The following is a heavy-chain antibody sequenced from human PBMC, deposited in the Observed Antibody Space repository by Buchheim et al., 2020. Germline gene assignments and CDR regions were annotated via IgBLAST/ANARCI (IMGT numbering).Heavy chain of an antibody. CDR2: IYHSGTT. CDR3: ATRPSDLSYWYFDL. D-gene: IGHD6-6*01. J-gene: IGHJ2*01. CDR1: NGSISSDDFY. Sequence: QVQLQESGPGLVKPSQTLSLTCTVSNGSISSDDFYWSWIRQHPGKGLEWIGYIYHSGTTYYNPSLRSPFDLSMATSKNQFPLNLDSVTAADTAIYYCATRPSDLSYWYFDLWGRGTL. V-gene: IGHV4-31*01.